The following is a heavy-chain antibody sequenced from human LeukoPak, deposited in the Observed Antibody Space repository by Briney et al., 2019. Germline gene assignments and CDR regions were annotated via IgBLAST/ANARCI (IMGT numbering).Heavy chain of an antibody. CDR2: IIPIFGTA. V-gene: IGHV1-69*13. Sequence: SVKVSCKASGGTFSSYAISWVRQAPGQGLEWMGGIIPIFGTANYAQKFQGRVTITADESTSTAYMELSSLRSEDTAVYYCARGYGSGSYYYYYMDVWGKGTTVTVSS. D-gene: IGHD3-10*01. J-gene: IGHJ6*03. CDR1: GGTFSSYA. CDR3: ARGYGSGSYYYYYMDV.